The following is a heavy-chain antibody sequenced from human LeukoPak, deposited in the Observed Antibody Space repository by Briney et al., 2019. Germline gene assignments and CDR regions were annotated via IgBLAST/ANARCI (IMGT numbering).Heavy chain of an antibody. D-gene: IGHD4-23*01. CDR3: AKDFHYGVNSPMDY. J-gene: IGHJ4*02. V-gene: IGHV3-23*01. CDR2: ISGNGGRT. CDR1: GFTFSILD. Sequence: GGSLRLSCAASGFTFSILDMSWVRQAPGKGLEWVSAISGNGGRTYYADSVKGRFTISRDNSKNTLYLQMNSLRAEDTAVYYCAKDFHYGVNSPMDYWGQGTLVTVSS.